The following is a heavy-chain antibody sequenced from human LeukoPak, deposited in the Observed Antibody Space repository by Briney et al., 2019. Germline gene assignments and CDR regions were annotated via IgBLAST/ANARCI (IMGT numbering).Heavy chain of an antibody. J-gene: IGHJ5*02. CDR3: ARGRVVVVVAATPFWFDP. CDR1: GGSISSYY. Sequence: PSETLSLTRTVSGGSISSYYWSWIRQPPGKGLEWIGYIYYSGSTNYNPSLKSRVTISVDTSKNQFSLKLSSVTAADTAVYYCARGRVVVVVAATPFWFDPWGQGTLVTVSS. V-gene: IGHV4-59*01. CDR2: IYYSGST. D-gene: IGHD2-15*01.